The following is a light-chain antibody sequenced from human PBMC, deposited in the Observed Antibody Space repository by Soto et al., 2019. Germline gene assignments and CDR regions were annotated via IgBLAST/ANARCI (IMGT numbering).Light chain of an antibody. CDR2: GSS. J-gene: IGKJ1*01. CDR1: QSVSSRY. Sequence: EIALTQSPGTLSLSPGERATLSGRASQSVSSRYLAWYQQKPGQAPRLLIYGSSNRPSGIPDRFSGGGCGTDFTLRISRLEPEDFAVYYGHQYDSSPTWTFGQGTKVDIK. V-gene: IGKV3-20*01. CDR3: HQYDSSPTWT.